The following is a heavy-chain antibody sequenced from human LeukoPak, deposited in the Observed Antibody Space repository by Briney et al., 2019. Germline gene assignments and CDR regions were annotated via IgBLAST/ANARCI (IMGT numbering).Heavy chain of an antibody. J-gene: IGHJ5*02. CDR3: ARGLYGSGRHRNWFDP. D-gene: IGHD3-10*01. Sequence: GGSLRLSCAASGFTFDDYGMSWVRQAPGRGLEWVSGINWNGGSTGYADSVKGRFTISRDNAKNSLYLQMNSLRAEDTALYYCARGLYGSGRHRNWFDPWGQGTLVTVSS. CDR1: GFTFDDYG. CDR2: INWNGGST. V-gene: IGHV3-20*04.